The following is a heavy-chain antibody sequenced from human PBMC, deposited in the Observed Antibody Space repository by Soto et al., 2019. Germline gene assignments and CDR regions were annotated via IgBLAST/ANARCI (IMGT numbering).Heavy chain of an antibody. Sequence: EVQLVESGGGLVQPGGSLRLSCVASGFTFSSYYMSWVRQFPGKGLEWVANIKQDGSEKYYVDSVKGRFTISRDNAENSLYLQMNSLGDEDTAVYYCARDGYSAGFDIWGQGTMVTVSS. CDR2: IKQDGSEK. D-gene: IGHD2-15*01. CDR1: GFTFSSYY. J-gene: IGHJ3*02. CDR3: ARDGYSAGFDI. V-gene: IGHV3-7*01.